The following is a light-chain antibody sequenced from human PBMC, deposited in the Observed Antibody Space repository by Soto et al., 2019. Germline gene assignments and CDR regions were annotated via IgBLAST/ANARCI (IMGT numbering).Light chain of an antibody. J-gene: IGLJ2*01. Sequence: QSVLTQPASVSGSPGQSITISCTGTSSDVGAYNYVSWYQQHPGKVPKLVISDVTYRPSGVSNRFSGSKSDNTASLTISGLQAEDEADYYCSSYTSSSTVVFGGGTQLTVL. V-gene: IGLV2-14*03. CDR1: SSDVGAYNY. CDR2: DVT. CDR3: SSYTSSSTVV.